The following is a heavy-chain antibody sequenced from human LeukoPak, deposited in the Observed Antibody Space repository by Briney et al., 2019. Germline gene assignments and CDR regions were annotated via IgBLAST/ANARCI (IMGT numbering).Heavy chain of an antibody. Sequence: PSETLSLTCTVSGGSISSYYWSWIRQPPGKGLEWIGYIYYSGSTNYNPSLKSRVTISVDTSKNQFSLKLSSVTPEDTAVYYCARGRGNWFDPWGQGTLVTVSS. CDR3: ARGRGNWFDP. V-gene: IGHV4-59*12. CDR1: GGSISSYY. CDR2: IYYSGST. J-gene: IGHJ5*02.